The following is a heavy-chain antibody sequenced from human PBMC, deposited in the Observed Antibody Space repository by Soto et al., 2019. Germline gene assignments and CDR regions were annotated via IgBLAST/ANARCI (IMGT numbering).Heavy chain of an antibody. Sequence: ASVKVSCKASGYTFTSYGISWVRQAPGQGLEWMGWISAYNGNTNYAQKLQGRVTMTTDTSTSTAYMELRSLRSDDTAVYYCARGPPVGYGDYGNYYYYYMDVWGKGTTVTVSS. D-gene: IGHD4-17*01. J-gene: IGHJ6*03. CDR1: GYTFTSYG. V-gene: IGHV1-18*01. CDR3: ARGPPVGYGDYGNYYYYYMDV. CDR2: ISAYNGNT.